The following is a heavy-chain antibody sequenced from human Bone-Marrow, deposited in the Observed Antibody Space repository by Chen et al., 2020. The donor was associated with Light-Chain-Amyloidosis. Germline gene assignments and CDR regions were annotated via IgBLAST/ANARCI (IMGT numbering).Heavy chain of an antibody. V-gene: IGHV5-51*01. CDR2: IYPDDSDA. J-gene: IGHJ4*02. Sequence: EVQLEQSGPEVKKPGESLKISCKGSGYTFPNYWIGWVRQMPVKGLEWMGVIYPDDSDARYSPSFEVQVTISADKSITTAYLQLRSLKASDTAMYYCARRRDCYNFDYWGQGTLVTVSS. D-gene: IGHD2-21*01. CDR3: ARRRDCYNFDY. CDR1: GYTFPNYW.